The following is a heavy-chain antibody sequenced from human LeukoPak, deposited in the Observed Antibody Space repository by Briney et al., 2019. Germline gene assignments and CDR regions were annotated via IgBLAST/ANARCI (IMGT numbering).Heavy chain of an antibody. J-gene: IGHJ4*02. CDR2: IIPIFGTA. CDR3: ARDTTYYYDSSGYYYSGY. Sequence: GASVKVSCKASGGTFSSYAISWVRQAPGQGLEWMGGIIPIFGTANYAQKFQGRVTITADESTSTAHMELSSLRSEDTAVYYCARDTTYYYDSSGYYYSGYWGQGTLVTVSS. D-gene: IGHD3-22*01. CDR1: GGTFSSYA. V-gene: IGHV1-69*13.